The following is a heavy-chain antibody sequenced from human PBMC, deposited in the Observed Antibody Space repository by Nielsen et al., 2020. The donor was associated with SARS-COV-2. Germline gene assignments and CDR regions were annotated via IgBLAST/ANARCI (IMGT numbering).Heavy chain of an antibody. V-gene: IGHV1-69*04. Sequence: SVKVSCNASGVTFSSYAISWVRQAPGQGLEWMGRIIPILGIANYAQKFQGRVTITADKSTSTAYMELSSLRSEDTAVYYCARPLGYSYDDAFDIWGQGTMVTVSS. CDR2: IIPILGIA. J-gene: IGHJ3*02. D-gene: IGHD5-18*01. CDR3: ARPLGYSYDDAFDI. CDR1: GVTFSSYA.